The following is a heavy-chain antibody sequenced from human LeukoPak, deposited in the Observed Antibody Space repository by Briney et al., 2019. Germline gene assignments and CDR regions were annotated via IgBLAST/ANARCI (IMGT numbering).Heavy chain of an antibody. CDR2: IIPIFGTA. D-gene: IGHD1-26*01. V-gene: IGHV1-69*05. J-gene: IGHJ6*03. CDR3: ASSTTPDYYYYYYMDV. CDR1: GPPFSSYA. Sequence: SVKVSCKAPGPPFSSYAISWVRQAPGQGLEWMGGIIPIFGTANYAQKFQGRVTITTDESTSTAYMELSSLRSEDTAVYYCASSTTPDYYYYYYMDVWGKGTTVTVSS.